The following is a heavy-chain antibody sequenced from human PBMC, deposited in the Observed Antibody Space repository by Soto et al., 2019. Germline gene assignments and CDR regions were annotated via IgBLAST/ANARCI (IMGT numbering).Heavy chain of an antibody. V-gene: IGHV3-7*03. CDR1: GFTFSSYW. D-gene: IGHD3-22*01. CDR3: ARPIHYYDSSGIYY. CDR2: IKQDGSEK. Sequence: EVQLVESGGGLVQPGGSLRLSCAASGFTFSSYWMSWVRQAPGKGLEWVANIKQDGSEKYYVDSVKGRFTISRDNAKNSLYLQMNSLRAEDTAVYYCARPIHYYDSSGIYYWGQGTLVTVSS. J-gene: IGHJ4*02.